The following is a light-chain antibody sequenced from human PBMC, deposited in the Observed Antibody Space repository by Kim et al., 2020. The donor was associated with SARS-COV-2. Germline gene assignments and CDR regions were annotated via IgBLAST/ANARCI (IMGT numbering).Light chain of an antibody. V-gene: IGLV6-57*03. CDR3: QSYDSSNVV. CDR2: EDN. J-gene: IGLJ2*01. Sequence: GKTVTISCTRSSGSIASNYVQWYQQRPGSAPTTVIYEDNQSPSGVPDRFSGSIDSSSNSASLTISGLKTEDEADDYCQSYDSSNVVFGGGTQLTVL. CDR1: SGSIASNY.